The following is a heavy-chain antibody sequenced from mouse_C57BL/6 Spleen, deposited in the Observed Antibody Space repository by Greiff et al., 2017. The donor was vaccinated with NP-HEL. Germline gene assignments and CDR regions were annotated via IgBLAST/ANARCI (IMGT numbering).Heavy chain of an antibody. CDR2: IDPENGDT. J-gene: IGHJ3*01. CDR3: TMKPTGSSLAWFAY. CDR1: GFNIKDDY. V-gene: IGHV14-4*01. Sequence: DVQLQESGAELVRPGASVKLSCTASGFNIKDDYMHWVKQRPEQGLEWIGWIDPENGDTEYASKFQGKATITADTSSNTAYLQLSSLTSEDTAVYYCTMKPTGSSLAWFAYWGQGTLVTVSA. D-gene: IGHD1-1*01.